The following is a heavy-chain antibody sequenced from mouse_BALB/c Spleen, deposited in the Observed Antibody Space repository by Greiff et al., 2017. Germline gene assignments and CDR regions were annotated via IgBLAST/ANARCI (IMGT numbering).Heavy chain of an antibody. CDR2: IYPGDGDT. CDR1: GYAFSSYW. D-gene: IGHD1-1*01. V-gene: IGHV1-80*01. J-gene: IGHJ2*01. CDR3: ARSSSTTVVVDYFDY. Sequence: QVQLQQSGAELVRPGSSVKISCKASGYAFSSYWMNWVKQRPGQGLEWIGQIYPGDGDTNYNGKFKGKATLTADKSSSTAYMQLSSLTSEDSAVYFSARSSSTTVVVDYFDYWGQGTTLTVSS.